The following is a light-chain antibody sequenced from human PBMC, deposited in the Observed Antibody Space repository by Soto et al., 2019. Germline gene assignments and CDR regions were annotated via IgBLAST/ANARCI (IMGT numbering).Light chain of an antibody. V-gene: IGLV1-44*01. Sequence: QSVLTQPPSASGTPGQRVTISCSGSSINIGTYNVNWYQQLPGTAPKLLVHNNDQRPSGVPDRFSGSKSGTSASLAICGLQSEDEADYYCAAWDDSLNSYVFGIGTKVTVL. J-gene: IGLJ1*01. CDR3: AAWDDSLNSYV. CDR2: NND. CDR1: SINIGTYN.